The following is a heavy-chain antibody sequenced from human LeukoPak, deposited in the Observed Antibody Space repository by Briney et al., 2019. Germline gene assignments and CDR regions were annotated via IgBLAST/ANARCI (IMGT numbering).Heavy chain of an antibody. CDR1: GFTFRSYE. CDR2: ISSSGSTI. J-gene: IGHJ4*02. D-gene: IGHD4-23*01. Sequence: QTGGSLRLSCAASGFTFRSYEMNWVRQAPGKGLEWVSYISSSGSTIVYADSVKGRFTISRDNAKNSLYLRMNSLRAEDTAVYYCAREDGGNYFDYWGQGTLVTVSS. CDR3: AREDGGNYFDY. V-gene: IGHV3-48*03.